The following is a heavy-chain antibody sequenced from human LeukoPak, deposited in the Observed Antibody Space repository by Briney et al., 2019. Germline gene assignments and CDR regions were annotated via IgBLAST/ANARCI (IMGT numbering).Heavy chain of an antibody. CDR1: GFTFDDYG. CDR2: IKQDGSDK. CDR3: ARSLWPADY. D-gene: IGHD3-10*01. V-gene: IGHV3-7*01. J-gene: IGHJ4*02. Sequence: GGSLRLSCAASGFTFDDYGMSWVRQAPGKGLEWVADIKQDGSDKKYVDSVKGRFTISRDNAKKSLYLQMDSLRAEDTAVYYCARSLWPADYWGQGTLVTVSS.